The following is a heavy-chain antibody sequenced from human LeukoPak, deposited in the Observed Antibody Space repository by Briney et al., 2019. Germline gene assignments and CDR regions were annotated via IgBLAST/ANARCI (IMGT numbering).Heavy chain of an antibody. Sequence: GGSLRLSCAASGFTFSSYAMHWVRQAPGKGLEWVAVISYDGSNKYYADSVKGRFTISRDNSKNTLYLQMNSLRAEDTAVYYCARDRGIAAAPLWYFDLWGRGTLVTVSS. V-gene: IGHV3-30-3*01. J-gene: IGHJ2*01. CDR3: ARDRGIAAAPLWYFDL. D-gene: IGHD6-13*01. CDR2: ISYDGSNK. CDR1: GFTFSSYA.